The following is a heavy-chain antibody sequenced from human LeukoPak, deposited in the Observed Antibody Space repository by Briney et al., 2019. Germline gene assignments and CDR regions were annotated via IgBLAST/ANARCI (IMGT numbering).Heavy chain of an antibody. CDR2: FDPEDDEI. CDR3: ATGSQWLAPFDS. V-gene: IGHV1-24*01. D-gene: IGHD6-19*01. Sequence: ASVKVSCKGSGYTLTELSRHWVRRAPGKGLEWMGGFDPEDDEIIYAQKLQGRVTMTEDTSTDTAYMELSSLRSEDTAVYYCATGSQWLAPFDSWGQGTLVTVSS. CDR1: GYTLTELS. J-gene: IGHJ4*02.